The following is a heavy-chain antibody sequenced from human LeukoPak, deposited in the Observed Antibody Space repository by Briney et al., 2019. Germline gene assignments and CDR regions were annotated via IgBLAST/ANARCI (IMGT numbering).Heavy chain of an antibody. D-gene: IGHD6-19*01. V-gene: IGHV6-1*01. Sequence: ASQTLSLTCAISGDSVSSKNGAWNWIRQSPSRGLEWLGRTYYRSKWYDEYADSVKGRVTIIPDTSKNQFSLHVYSVSPEYTADCARDLGTSGWYTFDFWGQGTLVTVPS. CDR2: TYYRSKWYD. CDR3: ARDLGTSGWYTFDF. J-gene: IGHJ5*01. CDR1: GDSVSSKNGA.